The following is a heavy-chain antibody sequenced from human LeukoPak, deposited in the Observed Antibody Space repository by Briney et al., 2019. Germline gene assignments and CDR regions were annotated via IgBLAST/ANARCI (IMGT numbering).Heavy chain of an antibody. J-gene: IGHJ6*03. CDR3: AKGFNYYYYYVDV. CDR1: GGTFSSYA. Sequence: SVKVSCKASGGTFSSYAISWVRQAPGQGLEWMGGIIPIFGTANYAQKFQGRVAITTDESTSTAYMEPSSLRSEDTAVYYSAKGFNYYYYYVDVWGKGTTVTVSS. V-gene: IGHV1-69*05. CDR2: IIPIFGTA.